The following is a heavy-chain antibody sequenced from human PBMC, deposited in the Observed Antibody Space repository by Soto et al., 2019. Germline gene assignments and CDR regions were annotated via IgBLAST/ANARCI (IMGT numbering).Heavy chain of an antibody. CDR1: GGSISSGDYY. CDR3: ARSPYSYGYDYYYGMDV. CDR2: IYYSGST. J-gene: IGHJ6*02. V-gene: IGHV4-30-4*01. D-gene: IGHD5-18*01. Sequence: SETLSLTCTVSGGSISSGDYYWSWIRQPPGKGLEWIGYIYYSGSTYYNPSLKSRVTISVDTSKNQFPLKLSSVTAADTAVYYCARSPYSYGYDYYYGMDVWGQGTTVTVSS.